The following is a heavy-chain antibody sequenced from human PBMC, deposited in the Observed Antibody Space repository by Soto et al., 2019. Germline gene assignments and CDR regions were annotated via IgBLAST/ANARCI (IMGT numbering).Heavy chain of an antibody. V-gene: IGHV1-69*02. CDR3: AASFPAFYGPRTVTNDY. J-gene: IGHJ4*02. D-gene: IGHD4-17*01. CDR1: GGTFSSYT. Sequence: GASVKVSCKASGGTFSSYTISWVRQAPGQGLEWMGRIIPILGIANYAQKFQGRVTITADKSTSTAYMELSSLRSEDTAVYYCAASFPAFYGPRTVTNDYWGQGTLVTVSS. CDR2: IIPILGIA.